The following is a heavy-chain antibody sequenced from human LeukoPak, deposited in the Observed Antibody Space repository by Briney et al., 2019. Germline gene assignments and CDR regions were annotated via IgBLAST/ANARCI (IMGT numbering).Heavy chain of an antibody. CDR1: GYSFTSYW. J-gene: IGHJ4*02. CDR3: ARSNFVGATGY. D-gene: IGHD1-26*01. Sequence: GASLKISCTGSGYSFTSYWIGWVRQLPGKVLEWMGIIYPGDSDTRYSPSFQGQVTISADKSISTAYLQWSSLKASDTAMYYCARSNFVGATGYWGQGTLVTVSS. V-gene: IGHV5-51*01. CDR2: IYPGDSDT.